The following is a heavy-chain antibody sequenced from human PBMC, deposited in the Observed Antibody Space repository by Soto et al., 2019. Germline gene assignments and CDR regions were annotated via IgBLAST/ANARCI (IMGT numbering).Heavy chain of an antibody. J-gene: IGHJ3*01. CDR2: IHPGGQTI. D-gene: IGHD2-15*01. CDR3: ARRGSR. Sequence: EVHLVESGGGLVQPGGSLRLSCAASGFTFSSSEMYWVRQAPGKGLEWISYIHPGGQTIFYAESVKGRFTISRDNAKHSVYLQMNSLRAEDTAVYYCARRGSRWGRGTKVTASS. CDR1: GFTFSSSE. V-gene: IGHV3-48*03.